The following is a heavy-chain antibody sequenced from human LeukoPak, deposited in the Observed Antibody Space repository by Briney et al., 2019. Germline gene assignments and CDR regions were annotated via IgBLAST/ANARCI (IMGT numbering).Heavy chain of an antibody. Sequence: GASVKVSCKASGYTFTNYAMNWVRQAPGQGLEWMGWINTNTGNPTYAQGFTGRFVFSLDTSVSTAYLQISSLKAEDTAVYYCARDVPTVTTSGAFDIWGQGTMVTVSS. CDR1: GYTFTNYA. D-gene: IGHD4-17*01. CDR3: ARDVPTVTTSGAFDI. J-gene: IGHJ3*02. CDR2: INTNTGNP. V-gene: IGHV7-4-1*02.